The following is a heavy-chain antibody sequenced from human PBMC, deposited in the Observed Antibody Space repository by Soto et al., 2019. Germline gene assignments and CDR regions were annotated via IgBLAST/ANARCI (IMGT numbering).Heavy chain of an antibody. CDR1: GFTFSSYW. CDR2: INSDGRIT. V-gene: IGHV3-74*01. D-gene: IGHD1-1*01. Sequence: EVQLVESGGGLVQPGGSVRLSCAASGFTFSSYWKHWVRQAPGKGLVWVSRINSDGRITTYADSVKGRFTVSRDNAKNTLYLEMNSLRPEDTAVYYCARVGTGYYYKDVWGKGTTVTVSS. J-gene: IGHJ6*03. CDR3: ARVGTGYYYKDV.